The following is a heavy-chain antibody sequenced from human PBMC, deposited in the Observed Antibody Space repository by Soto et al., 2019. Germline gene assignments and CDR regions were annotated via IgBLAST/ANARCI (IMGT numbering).Heavy chain of an antibody. Sequence: SETLSLTCTVSGGSISSYYWSWIRQPPGKGLEWIGYIYYSGSTNYNPSLKSRVTISVDTSKNQFSLKLSSVTAADTAVYYCARHGYDSSGHHLYHLAYWGQGTLVTVSS. CDR1: GGSISSYY. CDR3: ARHGYDSSGHHLYHLAY. J-gene: IGHJ4*02. V-gene: IGHV4-59*08. D-gene: IGHD3-22*01. CDR2: IYYSGST.